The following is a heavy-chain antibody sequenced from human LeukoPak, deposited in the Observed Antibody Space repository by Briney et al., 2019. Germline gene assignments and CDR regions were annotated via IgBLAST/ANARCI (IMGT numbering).Heavy chain of an antibody. J-gene: IGHJ4*02. V-gene: IGHV3-21*01. Sequence: GGSLRLSGAAAGRIFSRYSTGWVRQAPRKGLEWLSSISSSSYIYYADSEKGRFTISRDNAKNSLYPQMNSLRAEDTAVYYCARVWEGIGGYCSGGSCYSIDYWGQGTLVTVSS. CDR3: ARVWEGIGGYCSGGSCYSIDY. CDR2: ISSSSYI. D-gene: IGHD2-15*01. CDR1: GRIFSRYS.